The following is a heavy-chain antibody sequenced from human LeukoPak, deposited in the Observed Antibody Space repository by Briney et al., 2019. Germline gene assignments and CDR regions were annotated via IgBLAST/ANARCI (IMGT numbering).Heavy chain of an antibody. J-gene: IGHJ6*04. V-gene: IGHV1-24*01. Sequence: ASVKVSCKVSGHTISELSMHWVRQGPGKGLEWIGGFYPEDVETIYAQKFQGRVTMTEDTSIETTYMELTSLTSEDTAVYYCATGHYYGSGRLPQAMDVWGKGTTVTISS. CDR2: FYPEDVET. CDR1: GHTISELS. CDR3: ATGHYYGSGRLPQAMDV. D-gene: IGHD3-10*01.